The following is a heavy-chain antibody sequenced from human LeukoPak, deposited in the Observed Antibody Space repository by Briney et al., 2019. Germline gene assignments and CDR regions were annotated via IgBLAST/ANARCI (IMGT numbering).Heavy chain of an antibody. CDR3: ARHWVDTAMVTDYYYGMDV. CDR2: IYYSGST. J-gene: IGHJ6*02. V-gene: IGHV4-39*01. Sequence: PSETLSLTCTVSGGSISSSSYYWGWIRQPPGKGLEWIGSIYYSGSTYYNPSLKSRVTISVDTSKNQFSLKLSSVTAADTAVYYCARHWVDTAMVTDYYYGMDVWGQGTTVTVSS. CDR1: GGSISSSSYY. D-gene: IGHD5-18*01.